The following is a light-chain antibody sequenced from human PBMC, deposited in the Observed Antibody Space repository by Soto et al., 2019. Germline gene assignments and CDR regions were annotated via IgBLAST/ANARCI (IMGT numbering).Light chain of an antibody. V-gene: IGKV3-11*02. J-gene: IGKJ5*01. CDR3: QQRNVWPPII. CDR1: QSVRTS. CDR2: DAC. Sequence: EVVWPQCPATRALSAVERASLSFTVSQSVRTSLAWYQHKSGQAPRLVIYDACLRANGVPARFGGSGSGRDFTLTINSLEPEDFAVYYCQQRNVWPPIIVGQGTRLEIK.